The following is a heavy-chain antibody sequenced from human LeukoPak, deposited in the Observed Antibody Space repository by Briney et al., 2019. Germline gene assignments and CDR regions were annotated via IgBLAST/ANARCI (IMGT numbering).Heavy chain of an antibody. J-gene: IGHJ5*01. V-gene: IGHV4-59*08. D-gene: IGHD2-15*01. CDR3: ARHCIGGTCYDS. Sequence: PPETLSLTCTVSGVSISDFYWSWIRQPPGEGLEWIGYIYHTGHSNYNLSLKGRVTMSVDTSKNHLSLNLTTVTAADSAVYYCARHCIGGTCYDSWGQGTLVTVSS. CDR2: IYHTGHS. CDR1: GVSISDFY.